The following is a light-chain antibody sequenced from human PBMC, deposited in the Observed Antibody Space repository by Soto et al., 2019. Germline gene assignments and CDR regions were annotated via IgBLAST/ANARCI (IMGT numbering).Light chain of an antibody. V-gene: IGKV3-20*01. CDR3: QQYGGSPLVT. CDR1: QSISSGY. J-gene: IGKJ4*01. CDR2: GAS. Sequence: ETVLTQSPGTLSLSPGERATLSCRASQSISSGYLAWYQQRPGQAPRLLISGASNRATGIPDRFSGSGSGTEFTLTLSSLEPEDFAVYYCQQYGGSPLVTFGGGTKVEIK.